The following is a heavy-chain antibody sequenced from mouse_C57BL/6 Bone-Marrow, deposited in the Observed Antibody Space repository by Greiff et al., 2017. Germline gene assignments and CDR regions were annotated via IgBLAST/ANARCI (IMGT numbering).Heavy chain of an antibody. V-gene: IGHV1-61*01. CDR2: IYPSDSET. CDR1: GYTFTSYW. J-gene: IGHJ2*01. D-gene: IGHD1-1*01. CDR3: ALSCGSSCGY. Sequence: QVQLQQPGAELVRPGSSVKLSCKASGYTFTSYWMDWVKQRPGQGLEWIGNIYPSDSETHYNQKFKDKATLTVDKSSSTAYMQLSSLTSEDSAVYYCALSCGSSCGYWGQGTTLTVSS.